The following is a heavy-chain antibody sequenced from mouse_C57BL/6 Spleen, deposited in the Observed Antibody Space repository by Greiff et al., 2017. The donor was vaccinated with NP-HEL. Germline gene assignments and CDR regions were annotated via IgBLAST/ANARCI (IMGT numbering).Heavy chain of an antibody. Sequence: QVHVKQPGAELVKPGASVKLSCKASGYTFTSYWMHWVKQRPGRGLEWIGRIDPNSGGTKYNEKFKSKATLTVDKPSSTAYMQLSSLTSEDPAVYYCARLTGYWHFDVWGTGTTVTVSS. CDR1: GYTFTSYW. D-gene: IGHD4-1*01. CDR3: ARLTGYWHFDV. J-gene: IGHJ1*03. V-gene: IGHV1-72*01. CDR2: IDPNSGGT.